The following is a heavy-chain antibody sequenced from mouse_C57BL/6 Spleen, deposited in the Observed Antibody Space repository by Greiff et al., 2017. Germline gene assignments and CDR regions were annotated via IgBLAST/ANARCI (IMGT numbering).Heavy chain of an antibody. D-gene: IGHD1-1*01. Sequence: QVQLQQPGAELVKPGASVKLSCKASGYTFTSYWMQWVKQRPGQGLEWIGEIDPSDSYTNYNQKFKGKATLTVYTSSSTAYMQLSRLTSEDSAVYYCTRRHYYGSSYFDYWGQGTTLTVSS. CDR3: TRRHYYGSSYFDY. CDR2: IDPSDSYT. CDR1: GYTFTSYW. J-gene: IGHJ2*01. V-gene: IGHV1-50*01.